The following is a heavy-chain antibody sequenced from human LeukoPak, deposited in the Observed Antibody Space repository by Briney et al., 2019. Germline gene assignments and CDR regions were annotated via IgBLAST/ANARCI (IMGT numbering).Heavy chain of an antibody. V-gene: IGHV3-21*01. CDR1: AFSLNAYN. J-gene: IGHJ5*02. CDR2: ISSSSSYI. D-gene: IGHD6-6*01. CDR3: AAGLSSPNWFDP. Sequence: GGSLRLSCAASAFSLNAYNMNWVRQAPGKGLEWVSSISSSSSYIYYADSVKGRFTISRDNAKNSLYLQMNSLRAEDTAVYYCAAGLSSPNWFDPWGQGTLVTVSS.